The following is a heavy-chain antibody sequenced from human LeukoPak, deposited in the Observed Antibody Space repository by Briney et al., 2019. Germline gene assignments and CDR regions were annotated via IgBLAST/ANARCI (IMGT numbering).Heavy chain of an antibody. CDR1: GGSISSYY. Sequence: PETLSLTCTVAGGSISSYYWSWIRQPPGKGLEWIGYIYYSGSTNYNPSLKRRVTISVATSKNQFSLELSSVTAADTAVYYCARHGYSSGSLAWFDPWGQGTQVTVSS. CDR2: IYYSGST. J-gene: IGHJ5*02. V-gene: IGHV4-59*01. CDR3: ARHGYSSGSLAWFDP. D-gene: IGHD6-19*01.